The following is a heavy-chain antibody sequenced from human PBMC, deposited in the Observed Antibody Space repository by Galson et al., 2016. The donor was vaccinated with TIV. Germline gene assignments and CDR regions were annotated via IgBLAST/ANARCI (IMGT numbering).Heavy chain of an antibody. J-gene: IGHJ6*02. Sequence: CAISGDSVPGNTAAWNWVRQSPSRGLEWLGRTYYTSKWNTDYAVSVKGRIIIRPDTSMNQVSLQLSSVIPDDTAVYYCSRGNWNYGMGGAMDVWGRGTTVTGSS. D-gene: IGHD1-7*01. CDR3: SRGNWNYGMGGAMDV. CDR2: TYYTSKWNT. V-gene: IGHV6-1*01. CDR1: GDSVPGNTAA.